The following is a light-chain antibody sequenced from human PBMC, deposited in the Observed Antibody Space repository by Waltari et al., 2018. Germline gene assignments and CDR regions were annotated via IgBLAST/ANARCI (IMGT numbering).Light chain of an antibody. CDR2: WAS. V-gene: IGKV4-1*01. J-gene: IGKJ4*01. Sequence: DIVMTQSPDSLAVSLGARATINCKSSQSVLYSSNNKKPLPWYKQKPGQPPKFLIHWASTRESGVPDRFSGSGSGTDFTLTISSLQAEDVAVYYCQQFYSTPLTFGGGTKVEIK. CDR1: QSVLYSSNNKKP. CDR3: QQFYSTPLT.